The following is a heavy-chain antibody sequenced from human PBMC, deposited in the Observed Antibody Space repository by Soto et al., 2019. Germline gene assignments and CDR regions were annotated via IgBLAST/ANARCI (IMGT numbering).Heavy chain of an antibody. D-gene: IGHD5-12*01. CDR1: GYTFTSYG. Sequence: ASVKVSCKASGYTFTSYGISWVRQAPGQGPEWVGWVSAYIGTTYYAQKLQGRVTMTADTSTNTAYMELRSLRSDDTAVYYCARGRQKWRRNDAFDIWGQGTLVTVSS. CDR3: ARGRQKWRRNDAFDI. CDR2: VSAYIGTT. V-gene: IGHV1-18*01. J-gene: IGHJ3*02.